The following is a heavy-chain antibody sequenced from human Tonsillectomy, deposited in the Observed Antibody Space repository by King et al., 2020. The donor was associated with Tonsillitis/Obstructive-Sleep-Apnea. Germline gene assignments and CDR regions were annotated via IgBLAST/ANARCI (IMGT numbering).Heavy chain of an antibody. V-gene: IGHV3-30*04. CDR1: GFTFSIYA. CDR3: AREGIYDSSGYADAFDI. CDR2: ISYDGSNK. Sequence: QLVQSGGGVVQPGRSLRLSCAASGFTFSIYAIHWVRQAPGKGLEWVAVISYDGSNKYYAESVKGRFTISRDNSKNTLDLQMNSLRAEDTAVYYCAREGIYDSSGYADAFDIWGQGTMVTVSS. J-gene: IGHJ3*02. D-gene: IGHD3-22*01.